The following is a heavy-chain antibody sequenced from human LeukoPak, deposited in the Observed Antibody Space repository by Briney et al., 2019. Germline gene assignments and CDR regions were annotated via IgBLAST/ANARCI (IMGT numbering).Heavy chain of an antibody. CDR2: INHSGST. D-gene: IGHD6-19*01. J-gene: IGHJ4*02. Sequence: SETLSPTCAVYGGSLSGYYWSWIRQPPGKGLEWIGEINHSGSTNYNPSLKSRVTISVDTSKNQFSLKLSSVTAADTAVYYCARGRFRVAGTYYFDYWGQGTLVTVSS. CDR1: GGSLSGYY. V-gene: IGHV4-34*01. CDR3: ARGRFRVAGTYYFDY.